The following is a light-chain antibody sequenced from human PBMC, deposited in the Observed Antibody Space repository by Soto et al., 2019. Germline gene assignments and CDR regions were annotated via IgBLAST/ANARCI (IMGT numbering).Light chain of an antibody. V-gene: IGKV1-39*01. J-gene: IGKJ3*01. CDR2: AAS. Sequence: DIQMTQSPSSLSASVGDRVTITCRASQSISSYLNWYQQKPGKAPKLLIYAASSLQSGVPSRFGGSGSGTDFTLTISTLQTEEFATYYCQQSYSIPFTFGPGTNVDVK. CDR1: QSISSY. CDR3: QQSYSIPFT.